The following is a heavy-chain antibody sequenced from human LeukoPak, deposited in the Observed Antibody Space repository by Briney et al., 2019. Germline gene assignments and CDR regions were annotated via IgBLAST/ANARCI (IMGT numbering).Heavy chain of an antibody. Sequence: ASVKVSCKASGYTFTTYAISWVRQAPGQGLEWMGWISAYNGNTDHAQEFQGRVTMITDTSTSTAYMELRSLRSDDTAVYYCARDGIQLWPGSRIAPLDYWGQGTLVTVSS. J-gene: IGHJ4*02. CDR3: ARDGIQLWPGSRIAPLDY. CDR2: ISAYNGNT. CDR1: GYTFTTYA. V-gene: IGHV1-18*01. D-gene: IGHD5-18*01.